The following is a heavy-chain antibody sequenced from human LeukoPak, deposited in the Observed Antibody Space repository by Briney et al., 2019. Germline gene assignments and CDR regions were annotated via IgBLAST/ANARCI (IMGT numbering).Heavy chain of an antibody. D-gene: IGHD3-22*01. V-gene: IGHV4-34*01. CDR2: INHSGSA. CDR3: ARRYYDSSGRFSYYFDY. J-gene: IGHJ4*02. Sequence: PSQSLSLTFAVYGGSFSGYYWSWIRQPPGKGLEWIGEINHSGSANYNPSLKSRVTISVDTSKNQFSLKLSSVTAADTAVYYCARRYYDSSGRFSYYFDYWGQGTLVTVSS. CDR1: GGSFSGYY.